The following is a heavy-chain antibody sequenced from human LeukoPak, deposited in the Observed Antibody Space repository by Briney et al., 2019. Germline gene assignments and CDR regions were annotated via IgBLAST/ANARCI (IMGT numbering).Heavy chain of an antibody. J-gene: IGHJ4*02. Sequence: GGSLTLSCAASGFTFSNYAMHWVRQAPGKGLEWVAVISYDRSNKYYADSVKGRFTISRDNSKNPLYLQMNSLRAEDTAVYYCASGIGLPNWGQGTLVTVSS. CDR2: ISYDRSNK. V-gene: IGHV3-30*04. CDR3: ASGIGLPN. CDR1: GFTFSNYA. D-gene: IGHD3-22*01.